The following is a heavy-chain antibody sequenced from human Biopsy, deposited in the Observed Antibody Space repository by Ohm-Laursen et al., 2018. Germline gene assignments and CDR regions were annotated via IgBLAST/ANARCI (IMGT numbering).Heavy chain of an antibody. CDR3: TKAGSQDGFDI. V-gene: IGHV3-23*01. Sequence: GSLRLSCAASGFTFGDAWMSWIRQAPGKGLEWVSLISGSGDTAYYPDSVKGRFTISRDNSKNTLYLEMNSLRTEETAKYYCTKAGSQDGFDIWGPGTMVTVSS. D-gene: IGHD3-10*01. CDR2: ISGSGDTA. CDR1: GFTFGDAW. J-gene: IGHJ3*02.